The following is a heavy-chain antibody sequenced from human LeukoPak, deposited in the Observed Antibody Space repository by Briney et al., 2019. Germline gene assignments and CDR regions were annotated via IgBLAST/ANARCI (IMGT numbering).Heavy chain of an antibody. J-gene: IGHJ6*02. CDR2: ISGSGGAGT. Sequence: GGSLRLSCAASGFTFSNYAMSWVRQAPGKGLEWVSTISGSGGAGTYYADSVKGRFTISRDNSKNTLYLPMNSLRAEDTAVYYCVKDRGGSPFYGMDVWGQGTTVTVSS. CDR3: VKDRGGSPFYGMDV. V-gene: IGHV3-23*01. D-gene: IGHD1-26*01. CDR1: GFTFSNYA.